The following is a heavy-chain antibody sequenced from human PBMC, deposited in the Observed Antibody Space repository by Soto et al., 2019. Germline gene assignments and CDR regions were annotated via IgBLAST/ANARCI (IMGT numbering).Heavy chain of an antibody. CDR3: PRDELLSNGYSGPLDF. J-gene: IGHJ4*02. V-gene: IGHV3-48*03. Sequence: GGSLRLSCAASGFTFSTYDMNWVRQAPGKGLEWISYISSSSTTIYYAGSVKGRFTISRDNAKNSLYLQMNSLRAEDTAVYYCPRDELLSNGYSGPLDFWGLGTLVTVSS. D-gene: IGHD3-10*01. CDR2: ISSSSTTI. CDR1: GFTFSTYD.